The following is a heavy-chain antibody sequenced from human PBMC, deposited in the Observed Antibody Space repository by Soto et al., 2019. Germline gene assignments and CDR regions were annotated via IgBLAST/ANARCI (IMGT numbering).Heavy chain of an antibody. Sequence: QVQLQESVPGLVKPSDTLSLTCTVSGGSISSYYWSWIRQPPGKGLEWIGYIYYSGSTNYNPSLKSRVTISVDTSKNQFSLKLSSVTAADTAVYYCARGRQLVSVFSQAWGMDVWGQGTTVTVSS. CDR3: ARGRQLVSVFSQAWGMDV. V-gene: IGHV4-59*01. D-gene: IGHD6-6*01. J-gene: IGHJ6*02. CDR2: IYYSGST. CDR1: GGSISSYY.